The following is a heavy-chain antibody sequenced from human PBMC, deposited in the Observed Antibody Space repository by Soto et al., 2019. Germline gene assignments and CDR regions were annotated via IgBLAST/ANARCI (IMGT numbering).Heavy chain of an antibody. V-gene: IGHV1-18*01. CDR2: ISAYNGNT. Sequence: ASVKVSCKASGYSFTSYAMHWVRQAPGQRLEWMGWISAYNGNTNYAQKLQGRVTMTTDTSTSTAYMELRSLRSDDTAVYYCARGTIFGVVNGWFDPWGQGTLVTVSS. D-gene: IGHD3-3*01. CDR1: GYSFTSYA. CDR3: ARGTIFGVVNGWFDP. J-gene: IGHJ5*02.